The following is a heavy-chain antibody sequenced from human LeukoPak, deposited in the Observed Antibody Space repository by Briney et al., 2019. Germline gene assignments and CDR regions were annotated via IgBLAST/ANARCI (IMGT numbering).Heavy chain of an antibody. CDR1: GITFSSYA. D-gene: IGHD3-22*01. CDR2: ISGSGGNT. J-gene: IGHJ4*02. Sequence: PGGSLRLPCVASGITFSSYAMNWVRQAPGKGLEWVSLISGSGGNTYYADSVKGRFTISRDNSKNTLYLQMNSLRAEDTALYSCFGGSGYNSDYWGQGTLVTVSS. CDR3: FGGSGYNSDY. V-gene: IGHV3-23*01.